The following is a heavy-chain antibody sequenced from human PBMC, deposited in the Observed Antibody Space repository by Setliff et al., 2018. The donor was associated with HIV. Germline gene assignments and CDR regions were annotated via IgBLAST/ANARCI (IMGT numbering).Heavy chain of an antibody. Sequence: ASVKVSCKASGYTFSTYGISWVRQAPGQGLEWMGWISAYNGNTNYAQKLQGRVTVTTDTSTSTAYMELRSLRSDDTAVYYCARDRGVYCRSTNCYSPVDAFDIWGQGTMVTVS. V-gene: IGHV1-18*01. CDR3: ARDRGVYCRSTNCYSPVDAFDI. D-gene: IGHD2-2*01. CDR1: GYTFSTYG. J-gene: IGHJ3*02. CDR2: ISAYNGNT.